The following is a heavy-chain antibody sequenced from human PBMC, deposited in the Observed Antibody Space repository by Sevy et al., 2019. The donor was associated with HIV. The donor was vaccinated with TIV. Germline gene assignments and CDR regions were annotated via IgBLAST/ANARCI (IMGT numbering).Heavy chain of an antibody. Sequence: GGSLRLSCVASGFTFNTHVMNWVRQAPGKGLEWVSSISGFGNTYYVDSVRGRFTISRDNAKNTLYLQMNSVRADDTAVYYCAKVLNPALESMMEVTVRSLKGFDVWGQGTMVTASS. D-gene: IGHD3-22*01. J-gene: IGHJ3*01. CDR3: AKVLNPALESMMEVTVRSLKGFDV. CDR1: GFTFNTHV. V-gene: IGHV3-23*01. CDR2: ISGFGNT.